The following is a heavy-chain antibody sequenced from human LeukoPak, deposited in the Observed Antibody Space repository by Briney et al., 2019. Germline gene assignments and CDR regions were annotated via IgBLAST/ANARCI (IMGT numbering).Heavy chain of an antibody. D-gene: IGHD2-2*01. CDR1: VFTFSSYS. CDR3: ARGSSTHGEYYFDY. CDR2: ISRRSSYI. Sequence: PGGSLRLSCAPSVFTFSSYSMNLVRQAPGKGLEGVSSISRRSSYIYYADSVKGRFTISRDNAKNSLYLQMNNLRAGDTAVYCCARGSSTHGEYYFDYWGQGTLVTVSS. V-gene: IGHV3-21*01. J-gene: IGHJ4*02.